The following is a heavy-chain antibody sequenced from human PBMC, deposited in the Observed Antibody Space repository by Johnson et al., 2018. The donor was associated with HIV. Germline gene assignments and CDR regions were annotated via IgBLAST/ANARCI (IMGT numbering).Heavy chain of an antibody. D-gene: IGHD3-22*01. J-gene: IGHJ3*02. Sequence: QVQLVESGGGLVKPGGSLRLSCAASGFTFSDYYMSWIRQAPGKGLEWVSYISSSGSTIYHADSVKGRFPISRDNAKNSLYLQMNSRRAEDTAVYYCGRVADYYDSIAVLNAFDIWGQGTMVTVSS. V-gene: IGHV3-11*04. CDR3: GRVADYYDSIAVLNAFDI. CDR1: GFTFSDYY. CDR2: ISSSGSTI.